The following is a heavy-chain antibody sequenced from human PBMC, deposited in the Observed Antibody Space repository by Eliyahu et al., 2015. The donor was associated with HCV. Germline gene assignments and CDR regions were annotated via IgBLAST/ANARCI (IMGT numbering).Heavy chain of an antibody. V-gene: IGHV3-33*01. D-gene: IGHD3-16*02. J-gene: IGHJ4*02. CDR3: ARSGEYDYVWGSYRCDY. CDR1: GFXFISXG. CDR2: IWYDGSNK. Sequence: QVQLVESGGGVVQPGRSLRLSCXASGFXFISXGMHWVRQAPGKGLGWVAVIWYDGSNKYYADSVKGRFTISRDNSKNTLYLQMNSLRAEDTAVYYCARSGEYDYVWGSYRCDYWGQGTLVTVSS.